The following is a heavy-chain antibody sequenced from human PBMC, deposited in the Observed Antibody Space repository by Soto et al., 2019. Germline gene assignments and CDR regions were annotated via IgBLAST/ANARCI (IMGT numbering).Heavy chain of an antibody. CDR3: ARDAGYCSGGSCYIPYYYYYGMDV. Sequence: SETLSLTCTVSGGSVGSGSYYWSWIRQPPGKGLEGIGYIYYSGSTNYNPPLKSRVTISVDTSKNQFSLKLSSVTAADTAVYYCARDAGYCSGGSCYIPYYYYYGMDVWGQGTTVTVSS. J-gene: IGHJ6*02. CDR2: IYYSGST. V-gene: IGHV4-61*01. D-gene: IGHD2-15*01. CDR1: GGSVGSGSYY.